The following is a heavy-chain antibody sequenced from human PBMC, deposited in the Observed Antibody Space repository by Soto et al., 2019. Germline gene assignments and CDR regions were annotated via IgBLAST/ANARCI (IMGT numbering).Heavy chain of an antibody. CDR2: ISYDGTNK. Sequence: LRLSCAASGFSFSSCAMHWVRQAPGKGLEWVAVISYDGTNKYYADSVKGRFIISRDNSKSTLYPQMNSLRTEDTAVYYCAKAVTTVTPLGYDSWGQGILVTVTS. CDR1: GFSFSSCA. CDR3: AKAVTTVTPLGYDS. J-gene: IGHJ4*02. D-gene: IGHD4-17*01. V-gene: IGHV3-30*18.